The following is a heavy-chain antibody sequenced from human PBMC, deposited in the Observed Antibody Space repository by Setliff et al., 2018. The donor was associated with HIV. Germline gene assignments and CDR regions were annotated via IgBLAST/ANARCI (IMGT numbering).Heavy chain of an antibody. Sequence: SVKVSCKASGGTFSSYAISWVRQAPGQGLEWMGGIIPIFGTANYAQKFQGRVTITADESTSTAYMELSSLRSEDTAVYYCAPIDPFPHDYSNSSFDVWGKGTTVTVSS. CDR3: APIDPFPHDYSNSSFDV. CDR1: GGTFSSYA. CDR2: IIPIFGTA. D-gene: IGHD4-4*01. J-gene: IGHJ6*04. V-gene: IGHV1-69*13.